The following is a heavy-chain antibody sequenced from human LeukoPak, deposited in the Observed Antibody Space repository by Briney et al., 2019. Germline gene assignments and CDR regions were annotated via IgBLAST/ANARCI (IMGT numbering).Heavy chain of an antibody. V-gene: IGHV3-21*01. CDR1: GFSFSSYS. D-gene: IGHD5-24*01. Sequence: PGGSLRLSCAASGFSFSSYSMNWVRQAPGKGLEWVSSISSSSSYIYYADSVKGRFTISRDNAKNSLYLQMNSLRAEDTAVYYCARRDGYNAAPRFDYWGQGTLVTVSS. J-gene: IGHJ4*02. CDR3: ARRDGYNAAPRFDY. CDR2: ISSSSSYI.